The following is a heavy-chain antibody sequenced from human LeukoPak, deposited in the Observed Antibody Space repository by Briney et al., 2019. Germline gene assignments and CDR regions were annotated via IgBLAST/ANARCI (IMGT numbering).Heavy chain of an antibody. CDR3: VRDVSQRRHFDY. V-gene: IGHV4-30-2*01. Sequence: SETLSLTCTVSGGSISSSSYYWSWIRQPPGKGLEWIGYFYGSGSASYNPSLKSRVTISVDRSNNQFSLKMSSVTAADTAVYYCVRDVSQRRHFDYWGQGTLVTVSS. CDR2: FYGSGSA. D-gene: IGHD1-1*01. J-gene: IGHJ4*02. CDR1: GGSISSSSYY.